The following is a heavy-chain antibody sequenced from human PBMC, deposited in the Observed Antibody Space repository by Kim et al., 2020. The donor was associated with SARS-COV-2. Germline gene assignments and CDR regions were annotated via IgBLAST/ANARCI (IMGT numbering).Heavy chain of an antibody. CDR2: IYYSGST. CDR3: ASGPGYSSSWPTRVGESGAWVPYYFDY. D-gene: IGHD6-13*01. Sequence: SETLSLTCTVSGGSISSSSYYWGWIRQPPGKGLEWIGSIYYSGSTYYNPSLKSRVTISVDTSKNQFSLKLSSVTAADTAVYYCASGPGYSSSWPTRVGESGAWVPYYFDYWGQGTLVTVSS. CDR1: GGSISSSSYY. V-gene: IGHV4-39*01. J-gene: IGHJ4*02.